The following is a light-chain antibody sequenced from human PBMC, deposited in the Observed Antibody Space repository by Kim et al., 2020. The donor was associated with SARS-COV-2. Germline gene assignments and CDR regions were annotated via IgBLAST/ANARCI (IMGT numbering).Light chain of an antibody. CDR2: DTS. CDR1: QSVSSY. J-gene: IGKJ4*01. Sequence: SPGERAPLACRASQSVSSYLAWYQQKPGQSPRLLIYDTSTRATGIPTRFSGSGSGTEFTLTISGLQSEDFAVYYCQQYNNWPPLTFGGGTKVDIK. CDR3: QQYNNWPPLT. V-gene: IGKV3-15*01.